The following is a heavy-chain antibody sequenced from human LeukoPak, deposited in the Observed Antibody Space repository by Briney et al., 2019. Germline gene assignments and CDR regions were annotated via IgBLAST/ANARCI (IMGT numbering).Heavy chain of an antibody. D-gene: IGHD2-15*01. CDR1: GGSISSGDFY. CDR2: IYYSGST. V-gene: IGHV4-61*08. J-gene: IGHJ5*02. Sequence: SQTLSLTCTVSGGSISSGDFYWSWIRQPPGKGLEWIGYIYYSGSTNYNPSLKSRVTISVDTSKNQFSLKLSSVTAADTAVYYCARDQRTNCSGGSCYSVWFDPWGQGTLVTVSS. CDR3: ARDQRTNCSGGSCYSVWFDP.